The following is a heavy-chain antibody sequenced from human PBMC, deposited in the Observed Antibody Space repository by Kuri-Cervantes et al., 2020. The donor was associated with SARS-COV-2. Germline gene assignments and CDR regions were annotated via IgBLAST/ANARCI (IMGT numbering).Heavy chain of an antibody. Sequence: ASVKVSCKASGYTFTSYGISWVRQAPGQGLEWMGWISAYNGNTNYAQKLQGRVTMTTDTSTSTAYMELRSLRSDDTAVYYCARGDIHLGHCSSTSCAYYFDYWGQGTLVTVSS. V-gene: IGHV1-18*01. CDR2: ISAYNGNT. J-gene: IGHJ4*02. CDR1: GYTFTSYG. CDR3: ARGDIHLGHCSSTSCAYYFDY. D-gene: IGHD2-2*01.